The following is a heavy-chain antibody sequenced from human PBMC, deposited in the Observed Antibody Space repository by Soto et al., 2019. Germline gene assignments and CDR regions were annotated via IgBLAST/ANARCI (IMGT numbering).Heavy chain of an antibody. J-gene: IGHJ6*02. CDR3: ATVDTAMVPAYYYYGMDV. Sequence: GGSLRLSCAASGINFNDYWMSWVRQAPGKGLEWVSAISGSGGSTYYADSVKGRFTISRDNSKNTLYLQMNSLRAEDTAVYYCATVDTAMVPAYYYYGMDVWGQGTTVTVSS. D-gene: IGHD5-18*01. V-gene: IGHV3-23*01. CDR2: ISGSGGST. CDR1: GINFNDYW.